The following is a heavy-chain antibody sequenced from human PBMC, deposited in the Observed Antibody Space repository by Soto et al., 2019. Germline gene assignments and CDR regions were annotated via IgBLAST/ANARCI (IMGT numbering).Heavy chain of an antibody. D-gene: IGHD2-15*01. CDR2: IYHSGST. V-gene: IGHV4-38-2*01. Sequence: SETLSLTCAVSGYSISSGYYWGWIRQPPGKGLEWIGSIYHSGSTYYNPSLKSRVTISVDTSKNQFSLKLSSVTAAGTAVYYCARAYCRGGSCFRWYWGQGTLVTVSS. CDR1: GYSISSGYY. CDR3: ARAYCRGGSCFRWY. J-gene: IGHJ4*02.